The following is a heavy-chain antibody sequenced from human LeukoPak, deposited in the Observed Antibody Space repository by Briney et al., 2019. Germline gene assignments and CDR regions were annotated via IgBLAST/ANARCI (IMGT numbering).Heavy chain of an antibody. J-gene: IGHJ6*02. D-gene: IGHD4-17*01. CDR2: IIPILDIA. V-gene: IGHV1-69*04. CDR1: GYTFTSYA. Sequence: SVKVSCKASGYTFTSYAMNWVRQAPGQGLEWMGRIIPILDIANYAQKFQGRVTITADKPTSTAYMELSSLTSEGTAVYYCARDNTVTTPYFYYALDVWGQGTTVTVSS. CDR3: ARDNTVTTPYFYYALDV.